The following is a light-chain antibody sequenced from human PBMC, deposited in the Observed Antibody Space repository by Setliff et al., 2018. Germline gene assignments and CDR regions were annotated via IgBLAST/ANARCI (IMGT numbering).Light chain of an antibody. V-gene: IGLV2-8*01. CDR3: SSYAGSSTPYV. CDR1: SSDVGGYNY. Sequence: QSVLTQPPSASGSPGQSVTIPCTGTSSDVGGYNYVSWYQQHPGKAPKLMIYEVSKRPSGVPDRFSGSKSGNTASLTVSGLQAEDEADYYCSSYAGSSTPYVFGTGTKVTVL. J-gene: IGLJ1*01. CDR2: EVS.